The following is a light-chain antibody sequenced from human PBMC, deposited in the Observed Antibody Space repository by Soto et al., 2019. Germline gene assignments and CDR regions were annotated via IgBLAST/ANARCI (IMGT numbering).Light chain of an antibody. CDR1: HDISTR. V-gene: IGKV1-33*01. Sequence: IQMTQSPSSLSASVGDRVTITCRASHDISTRLNWYQQMPGKAPKLLIYETSNVQTGVPSRFSGRGSGTDFVFTITSLQPEDVGTYYCQQYDNVGITFGQGTRL. CDR3: QQYDNVGIT. J-gene: IGKJ5*01. CDR2: ETS.